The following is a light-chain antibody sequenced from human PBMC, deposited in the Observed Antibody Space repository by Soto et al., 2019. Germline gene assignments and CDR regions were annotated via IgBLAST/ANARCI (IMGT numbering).Light chain of an antibody. CDR3: QQYGRSPLMYT. CDR2: GAS. V-gene: IGKV3-20*01. Sequence: EIVLTQSPGTLSLSPGERATLSCRASQSITSNFLAWYQQKPGQAPRLLIYGASTRVAGVPDRFSGSGSVTDFTLTITRLEPEDFAVYYCQQYGRSPLMYTFGQGTKLGV. J-gene: IGKJ2*01. CDR1: QSITSNF.